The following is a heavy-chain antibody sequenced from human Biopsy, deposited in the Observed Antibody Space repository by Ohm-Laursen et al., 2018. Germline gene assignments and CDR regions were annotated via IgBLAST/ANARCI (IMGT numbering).Heavy chain of an antibody. CDR1: GFTLSDHN. V-gene: IGHV3-72*01. J-gene: IGHJ6*02. CDR3: ARDVGSSGWYYYGMDV. Sequence: SLRLSCAASGFTLSDHNMDWVRLAPGKGLELVGRTRNNGKTYTKEYAASVKGRFTISRDDSKNSLYLQMNSLKTEDTAVYFCARDVGSSGWYYYGMDVWGQGTTVTVSS. D-gene: IGHD6-19*01. CDR2: TRNNGKTYTK.